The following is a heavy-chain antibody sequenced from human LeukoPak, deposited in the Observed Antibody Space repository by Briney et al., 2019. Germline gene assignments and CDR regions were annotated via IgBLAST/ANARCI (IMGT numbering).Heavy chain of an antibody. V-gene: IGHV3-49*04. CDR1: GFTFGGDA. CDR2: IRSKTSGGTT. CDR3: TRGDGSGSY. D-gene: IGHD1-26*01. Sequence: GRSLRLSCTASGFTFGGDARSWGHQAPGKGLDWIGFIRSKTSGGTTEYAASVKGRFTILRDDSKSIAYLQINSLKTEDTAVYYCTRGDGSGSYWGQGTLVTVSS. J-gene: IGHJ4*02.